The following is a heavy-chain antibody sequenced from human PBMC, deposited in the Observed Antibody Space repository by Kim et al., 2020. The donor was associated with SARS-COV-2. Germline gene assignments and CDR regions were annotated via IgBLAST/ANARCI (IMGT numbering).Heavy chain of an antibody. D-gene: IGHD6-13*01. Sequence: ASVKVSCKVSGYTLTELSMHWVRQAPGKGLEWMGGFDPEDGETIYAQKFQGRVTMTEDTSTDTAYMELSSLRSEDTAVYYCATGFITAAGSFPFLTFDYWGQGTLVTVSS. V-gene: IGHV1-24*01. CDR2: FDPEDGET. J-gene: IGHJ4*02. CDR3: ATGFITAAGSFPFLTFDY. CDR1: GYTLTELS.